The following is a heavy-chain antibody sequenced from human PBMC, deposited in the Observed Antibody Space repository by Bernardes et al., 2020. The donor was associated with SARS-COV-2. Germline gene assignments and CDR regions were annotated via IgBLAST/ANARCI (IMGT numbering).Heavy chain of an antibody. D-gene: IGHD5-18*01. CDR3: AKCIQGSYAIDV. CDR1: GITFSNYA. CDR2: ISGSGGST. J-gene: IGHJ6*04. V-gene: IGHV3-23*01. Sequence: GGSLRLSCVASGITFSNYAMSWVRQAPGRGLEWVSGISGSGGSTYYADSVKGRFTISRDNSNNTLYLQMNSLKAEDTAIYCCAKCIQGSYAIDVWSKGTTVTVSP.